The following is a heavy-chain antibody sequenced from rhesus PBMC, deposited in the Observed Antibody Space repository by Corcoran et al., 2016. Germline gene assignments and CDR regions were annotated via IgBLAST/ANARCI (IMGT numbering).Heavy chain of an antibody. Sequence: QVQLQESGPGLVKPSETLSLTCAVSGGSISSGSSYWSWIRQPPGKGLEWIGYITGSGSTSYNPSLERRVTISRGTSKNQVCLKLSSVTAADTAVYYCAREGTVADDYWGQGVLVTVSS. V-gene: IGHV4-122*02. CDR1: GGSISSGSSY. CDR3: AREGTVADDY. D-gene: IGHD4-29*01. CDR2: ITGSGST. J-gene: IGHJ4*01.